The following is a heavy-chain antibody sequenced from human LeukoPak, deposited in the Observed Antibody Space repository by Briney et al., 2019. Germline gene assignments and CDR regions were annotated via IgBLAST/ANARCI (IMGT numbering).Heavy chain of an antibody. D-gene: IGHD4-17*01. CDR1: GLTFSSYG. CDR2: IWYDGSNK. V-gene: IGHV3-33*01. J-gene: IGHJ4*02. Sequence: GSLRLSCAASGLTFSSYGMHWVRQAPGKGLEWVAVIWYDGSNKYYADSVKGRFTISRDNAKKSLYLQMNSLRAKDTAVYYCARDYGAADYWGQGTLVTVSS. CDR3: ARDYGAADY.